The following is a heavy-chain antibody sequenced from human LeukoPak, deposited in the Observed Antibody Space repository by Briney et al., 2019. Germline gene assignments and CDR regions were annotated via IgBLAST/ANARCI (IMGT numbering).Heavy chain of an antibody. V-gene: IGHV1-46*01. CDR1: GYTFTSNY. CDR3: ARDQEGFDY. CDR2: TYPRDGST. J-gene: IGHJ4*02. Sequence: ASVKVSCKASGYTFTSNYIHWVRQAPGQGLEWMGMTYPRDGSTSYAQKFQGRVTVTRDTSTSTVHMELSGLRSEDTAVYYCARDQEGFDYWGQGTLVTVSS.